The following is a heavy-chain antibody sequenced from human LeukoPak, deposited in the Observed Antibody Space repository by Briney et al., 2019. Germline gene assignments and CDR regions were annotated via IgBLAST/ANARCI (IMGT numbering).Heavy chain of an antibody. J-gene: IGHJ6*02. D-gene: IGHD3-9*01. CDR2: IIPILGIA. CDR1: GYTFTSYA. V-gene: IGHV1-69*04. CDR3: ARGAAYYDILTGPVPFYVMDV. Sequence: GASVKVSCKASGYTFTSYAISWVRQAPGQGLEWMGRIIPILGIANYAQKFQGRVTITADKSTSTAYMELSSLRSEDTAVYYCARGAAYYDILTGPVPFYVMDVWGQGTTVTVSS.